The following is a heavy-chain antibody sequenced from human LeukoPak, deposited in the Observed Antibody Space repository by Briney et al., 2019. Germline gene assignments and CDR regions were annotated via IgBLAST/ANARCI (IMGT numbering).Heavy chain of an antibody. V-gene: IGHV1-8*01. D-gene: IGHD6-19*01. CDR1: GYTFTSYD. J-gene: IGHJ4*02. Sequence: GASVKVSCKASGYTFTSYDINWVRQATGQGLEWMGWMNPNSGTRGDAQKFQGRVTMTRNTSISTAYMELSSLRSDDTAVYYCARGQSGWHGLDFDYWGQGTLVTVSS. CDR2: MNPNSGTR. CDR3: ARGQSGWHGLDFDY.